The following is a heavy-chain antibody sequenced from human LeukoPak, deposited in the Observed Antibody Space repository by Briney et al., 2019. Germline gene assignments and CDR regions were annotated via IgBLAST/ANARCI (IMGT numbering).Heavy chain of an antibody. CDR3: AREGLSRDYYDDPLYYYYYYYMDV. CDR2: ISSSSSYI. V-gene: IGHV3-21*01. Sequence: PGGSLRLSCAASGFTFSSYSMNWVRQAPGKGLEWVSSISSSSSYIYYADLVKGRFTISRDNAKNSLYLQMNSLRAEDTAVYYCAREGLSRDYYDDPLYYYYYYYMDVWGKGTTVTVSS. D-gene: IGHD3-22*01. CDR1: GFTFSSYS. J-gene: IGHJ6*03.